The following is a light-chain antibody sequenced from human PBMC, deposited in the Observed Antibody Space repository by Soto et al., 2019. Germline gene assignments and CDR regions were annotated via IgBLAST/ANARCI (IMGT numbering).Light chain of an antibody. CDR2: DAS. Sequence: DIQMTQSPSSLYASVGDRVTITCRASQSISSYLNWYQQKPGKAPKLLIYDASSLQSGVPSRFSSRGSGTDFTLTISSLQPEDFATYYYHQSYSIPSTFGQGTKVEIK. CDR3: HQSYSIPST. J-gene: IGKJ1*01. CDR1: QSISSY. V-gene: IGKV1-39*01.